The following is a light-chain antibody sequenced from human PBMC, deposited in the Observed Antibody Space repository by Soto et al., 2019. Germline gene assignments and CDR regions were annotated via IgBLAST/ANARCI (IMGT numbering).Light chain of an antibody. CDR3: SSYTSTNALV. V-gene: IGLV2-14*03. CDR2: EVT. Sequence: SGQTQPAAVSGTPRKSITISCTGTSSDDGGYKYVSWYQQHPVKAPKLLIYEVTNRPSGVSNRFSGSKSANTASVTISGLQAEDEAVYYCSSYTSTNALVFRTGTKVTVL. J-gene: IGLJ1*01. CDR1: SSDDGGYKY.